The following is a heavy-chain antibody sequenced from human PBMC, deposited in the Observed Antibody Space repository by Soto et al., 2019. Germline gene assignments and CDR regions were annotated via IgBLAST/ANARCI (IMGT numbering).Heavy chain of an antibody. D-gene: IGHD6-13*01. CDR3: ARAGYSRPYYYYYYYMDV. Sequence: SQTLSLTCAISGDSVSSNSAAWNWIRQSPSRGLEWLGRTYYRSKWYNDYAVSVKSRITINPDTSKNQFSLQLNSVTPEDTAVYYCARAGYSRPYYYYYYYMDVWGKGTTVTVSS. CDR2: TYYRSKWYN. V-gene: IGHV6-1*01. J-gene: IGHJ6*03. CDR1: GDSVSSNSAA.